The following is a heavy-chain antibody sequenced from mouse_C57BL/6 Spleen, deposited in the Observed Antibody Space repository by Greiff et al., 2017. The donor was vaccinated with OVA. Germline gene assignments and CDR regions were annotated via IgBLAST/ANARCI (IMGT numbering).Heavy chain of an antibody. CDR1: GYTFTSYW. CDR3: ARLETSLAV. CDR2: IDPSDSYT. Sequence: VQLQQSGAELVMPGASVKLSCKASGYTFTSYWMHWVKQRPGQGLEWIGEIDPSDSYTNYNQKFKGKSTLTVDKSSSTAYMQLSSLTSEDSAVYYCARLETSLAVWGTGTTVTVSS. V-gene: IGHV1-69*01. J-gene: IGHJ1*03.